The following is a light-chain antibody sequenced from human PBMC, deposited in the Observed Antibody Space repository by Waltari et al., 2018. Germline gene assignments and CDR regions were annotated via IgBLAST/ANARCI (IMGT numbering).Light chain of an antibody. CDR3: QQSYSTPRT. Sequence: DIQMTQSPSSLSTSVGDRVTITCRASQRISTYLNWYQQKPGKAPKLLIYAASSLQSGVPSRFSGSGSGTDFTLTISSLQPEDFVTYYCQQSYSTPRTFGQGTRLEIK. J-gene: IGKJ2*01. CDR1: QRISTY. CDR2: AAS. V-gene: IGKV1-39*01.